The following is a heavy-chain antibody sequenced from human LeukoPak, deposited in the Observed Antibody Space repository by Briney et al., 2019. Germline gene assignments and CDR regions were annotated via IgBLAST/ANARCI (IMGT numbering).Heavy chain of an antibody. D-gene: IGHD3-3*01. Sequence: GGSLRLSCAASEFTFSSFNMNWVRQAPGKWLEWVSSISSSGKYIYYADSVKGRFTISRDNAKNSLYLQMNSLRAEDTAVYYCAREPFWSGYYSNLHFDYWGQGTLVTVSS. CDR1: EFTFSSFN. CDR2: ISSSGKYI. V-gene: IGHV3-21*01. CDR3: AREPFWSGYYSNLHFDY. J-gene: IGHJ4*02.